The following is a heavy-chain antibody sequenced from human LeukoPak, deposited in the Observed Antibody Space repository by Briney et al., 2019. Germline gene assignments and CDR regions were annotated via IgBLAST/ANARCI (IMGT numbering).Heavy chain of an antibody. D-gene: IGHD3-10*01. CDR3: ARARGVITPDWFDP. CDR2: IYYSGST. J-gene: IGHJ5*02. CDR1: GGSISSYY. V-gene: IGHV4-59*01. Sequence: SETLSLTCTVSGGSISSYYWSWIRQPPGKGLEWIGNIYYSGSTNYNPSLKSRVTISVDTSKNQFSLKLSSVTAADTAVYYCARARGVITPDWFDPWGQGTLVTVSS.